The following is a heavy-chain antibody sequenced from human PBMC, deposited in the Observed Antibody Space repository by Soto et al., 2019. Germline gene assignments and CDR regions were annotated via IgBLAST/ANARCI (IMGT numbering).Heavy chain of an antibody. Sequence: PGGSLTLSCAASGFTFSSYEMNWVRQAPGKGLEWVSYISSSGSTIYYADSVKGRFTISRDNAKNSLYLQMNSLRAEDTAAYYCARDPESDSSGYYSRVRKAFDIWGPLKRVT. V-gene: IGHV3-48*03. CDR1: GFTFSSYE. J-gene: IGHJ3*02. CDR3: ARDPESDSSGYYSRVRKAFDI. CDR2: ISSSGSTI. D-gene: IGHD3-22*01.